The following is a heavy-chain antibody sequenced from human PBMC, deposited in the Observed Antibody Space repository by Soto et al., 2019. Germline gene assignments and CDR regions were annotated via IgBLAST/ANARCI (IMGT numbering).Heavy chain of an antibody. Sequence: PSETLSLTCAVYGGSFSGYYWSWIRQPPGKGLEWIGEINHSGSTNYNPSLKSRVTISVDTSKNPFSLKLSSVTAAATAVYYCARVSASGWNYGRPLPPRYFDYWGQGTLVTVSS. CDR3: ARVSASGWNYGRPLPPRYFDY. CDR2: INHSGST. CDR1: GGSFSGYY. D-gene: IGHD1-7*01. J-gene: IGHJ4*02. V-gene: IGHV4-34*01.